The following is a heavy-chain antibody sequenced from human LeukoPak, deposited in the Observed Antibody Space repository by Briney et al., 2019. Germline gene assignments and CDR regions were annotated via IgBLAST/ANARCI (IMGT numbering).Heavy chain of an antibody. CDR3: ARPVRGVIGYWFDS. V-gene: IGHV1-2*02. CDR1: GYTFTGYY. J-gene: IGHJ5*01. D-gene: IGHD3-10*01. Sequence: ASVKVSCKASGYTFTGYYMHWVRQAPGQGLEWMGWINPNSGGTNYAQKFQGRVTMTRDTSISTAYMELSRLRSDDTAVYYCARPVRGVIGYWFDSWGQGTLVTVSS. CDR2: INPNSGGT.